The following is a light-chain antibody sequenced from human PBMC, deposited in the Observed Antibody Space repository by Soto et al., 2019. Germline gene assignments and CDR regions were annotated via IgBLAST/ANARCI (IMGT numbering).Light chain of an antibody. Sequence: QSVLTQSPSASASLGASVKLTCTLSSRHSSYAIAWHQQQSEKGPRYLMKLNSDGRHTKGDGIPDRFSGSSSGTERYLTISSLQSEDEADYYCQTWGTGILVFGGGTKLTVL. CDR2: LNSDGRH. CDR1: SRHSSYA. J-gene: IGLJ2*01. V-gene: IGLV4-69*01. CDR3: QTWGTGILV.